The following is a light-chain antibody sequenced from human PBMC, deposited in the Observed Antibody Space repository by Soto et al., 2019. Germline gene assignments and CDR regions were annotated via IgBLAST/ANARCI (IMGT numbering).Light chain of an antibody. CDR1: QTIIRY. Sequence: DIQMTQSPSSLSASVGDRVTITCRASQTIIRYLNWYQQKVGRAPNLLIYAASSLQSGVPSRFSGSGSGTEFTLTISSLQPEDFATYYGQQSYSTLFSFGPGTKVEIK. CDR3: QQSYSTLFS. CDR2: AAS. V-gene: IGKV1-39*01. J-gene: IGKJ3*01.